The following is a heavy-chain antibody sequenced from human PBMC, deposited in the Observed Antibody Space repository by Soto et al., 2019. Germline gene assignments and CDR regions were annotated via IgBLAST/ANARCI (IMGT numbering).Heavy chain of an antibody. J-gene: IGHJ4*02. CDR3: NAVSYSRSYGRDFDY. V-gene: IGHV3-23*01. Sequence: EVQLLESGGGLVQPGGSLRLSCAASGFTFSSYAMSWVRQAPGKGLEWVSAISGSGGSTYYADSVKGRFTISRDNSKNPVYLQMNSLRAEDTAVYYCNAVSYSRSYGRDFDYWGQGTLVTVSS. D-gene: IGHD2-21*01. CDR1: GFTFSSYA. CDR2: ISGSGGST.